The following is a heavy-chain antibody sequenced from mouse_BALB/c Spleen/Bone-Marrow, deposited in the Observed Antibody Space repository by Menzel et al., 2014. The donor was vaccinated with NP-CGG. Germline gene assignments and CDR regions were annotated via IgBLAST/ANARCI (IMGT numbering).Heavy chain of an antibody. V-gene: IGHV1S81*02. D-gene: IGHD1-1*02. CDR2: INPSSGGT. CDR3: TRYGPGFAY. CDR1: GYTFTSYY. J-gene: IGHJ3*01. Sequence: QVQLKQSGAELVKPGASVKLSCKASGYTFTSYYMYWVKQRPGQGLEWIGGINPSSGGTNFNEKVKSKATLTVDKSSSTAYMQLSSLTSEDSAVYYCTRYGPGFAYWGQGTLVTVSA.